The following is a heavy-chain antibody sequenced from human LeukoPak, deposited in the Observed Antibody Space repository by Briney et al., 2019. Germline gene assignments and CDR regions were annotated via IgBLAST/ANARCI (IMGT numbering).Heavy chain of an antibody. CDR3: AGDKTTGGWYEIDY. D-gene: IGHD6-19*01. V-gene: IGHV1-46*01. CDR2: INPTGTTT. CDR1: GYTFTNNF. J-gene: IGHJ4*02. Sequence: GASVKVSCKASGYTFTNNFMHWVRQAPGQGLEWVGLINPTGTTTLYAQKFQGRVTLTRDMSTSTDYMELRSLKSEDTAVYYCAGDKTTGGWYEIDYWGQGTLVTVSS.